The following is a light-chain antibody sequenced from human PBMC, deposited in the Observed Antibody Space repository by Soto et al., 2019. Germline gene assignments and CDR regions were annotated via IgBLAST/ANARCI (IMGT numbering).Light chain of an antibody. CDR1: QSVHNF. CDR3: QQYITWPRT. V-gene: IGKV3-11*01. Sequence: EIVLTQSPATLSLSPGERAALSCKASQSVHNFLAWYQQKPGQAPRLLIYGASTRAAGIPARFSGSGSGTDFTLTISSLEPEDFAVYYCQQYITWPRTFGQGTKVDIK. J-gene: IGKJ1*01. CDR2: GAS.